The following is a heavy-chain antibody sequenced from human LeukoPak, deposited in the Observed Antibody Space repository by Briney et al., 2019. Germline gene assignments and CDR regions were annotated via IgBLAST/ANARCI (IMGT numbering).Heavy chain of an antibody. D-gene: IGHD3-10*01. CDR1: GYTFTSYG. Sequence: ASVKVSCKASGYTFTSYGISWVRQAPGQGLEWMGWISAYNGNTNYAQKLQGRVTMTTDTSTSTAYMELRSLRSDDTAVYYCASYGSGTAVTYYYYGMDVWGQGTTVTVS. J-gene: IGHJ6*02. CDR2: ISAYNGNT. CDR3: ASYGSGTAVTYYYYGMDV. V-gene: IGHV1-18*01.